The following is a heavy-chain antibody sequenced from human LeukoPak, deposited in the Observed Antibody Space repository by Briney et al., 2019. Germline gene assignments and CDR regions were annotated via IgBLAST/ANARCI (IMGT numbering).Heavy chain of an antibody. CDR1: GGSISSYY. J-gene: IGHJ6*02. Sequence: SETLSLTCTVSGGSISSYYWSWIRQPPGKGLEWIGYIYYSGSTNYNPSLKSRVTISVDTSKNQFSLKLSSVTAADTAVYYCATGIRWAPYYYYGMDVWGQGTTVTVSS. V-gene: IGHV4-59*01. CDR3: ATGIRWAPYYYYGMDV. D-gene: IGHD4-23*01. CDR2: IYYSGST.